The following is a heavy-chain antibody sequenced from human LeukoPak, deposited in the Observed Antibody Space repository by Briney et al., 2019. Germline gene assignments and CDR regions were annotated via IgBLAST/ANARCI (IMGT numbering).Heavy chain of an antibody. J-gene: IGHJ6*03. CDR3: ARNPRYYYYYYMDV. CDR2: IYTSGSA. Sequence: SETLSLTCTVSGGAISSGSYYWSWIRQPAGKGLEWIGRIYTSGSANYNPSLKSRVTISVDTSKNQFSLKLSSVTAADTAVYYCARNPRYYYYYYMDVWGKGTTVTVSS. CDR1: GGAISSGSYY. V-gene: IGHV4-61*02.